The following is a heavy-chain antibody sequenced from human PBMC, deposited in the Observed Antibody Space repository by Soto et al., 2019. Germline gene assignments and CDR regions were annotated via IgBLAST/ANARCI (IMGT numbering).Heavy chain of an antibody. CDR1: GGSFSGYY. D-gene: IGHD3-9*01. CDR3: ARMKGQLLYFDWLCRNCFDP. J-gene: IGHJ5*02. V-gene: IGHV4-34*01. Sequence: QVQLQHWGAGLLKPSETLSLTCAVYGGSFSGYYWSWIRQPPGKGLEWIGEINHSGSTNYNPSLKRRFTISVDTSKNHFPLKLSSVTAADTSVYYCARMKGQLLYFDWLCRNCFDPWGQGTLVTVSS. CDR2: INHSGST.